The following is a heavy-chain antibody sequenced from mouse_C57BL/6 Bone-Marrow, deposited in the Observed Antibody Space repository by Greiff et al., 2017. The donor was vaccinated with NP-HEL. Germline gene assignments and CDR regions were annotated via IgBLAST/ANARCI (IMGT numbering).Heavy chain of an antibody. CDR1: GFTIKNTS. CDR3: ASSGGSPFAD. CDR2: IDPANGNT. D-gene: IGHD1-1*02. V-gene: IGHV14-3*01. Sequence: VQLKQSVAELVRPGASVKLSCTASGFTIKNTSMHWVKQRPEQGLEWIGRIDPANGNTNYAPKFQGKATITADTSSNTAYLQLSSLTSEDTAICYCASSGGSPFADWGQGTLVTVSA. J-gene: IGHJ3*01.